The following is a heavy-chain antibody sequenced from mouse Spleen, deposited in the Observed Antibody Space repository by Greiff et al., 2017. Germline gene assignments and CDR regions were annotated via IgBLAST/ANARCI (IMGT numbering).Heavy chain of an antibody. Sequence: EVKLMESGGGLVKLGGSLKLSCAASGFTFSSYYMSWVRQTPEKRLEWVATISSGGGSTYYPDSVKGRFTISRDNAKNTLYLQMSSLNSEDTAVYYCAREGGNYDGYLWFAYWGQGTLVTVSA. J-gene: IGHJ3*01. D-gene: IGHD2-3*01. CDR2: ISSGGGST. V-gene: IGHV5-6-4*01. CDR1: GFTFSSYY. CDR3: AREGGNYDGYLWFAY.